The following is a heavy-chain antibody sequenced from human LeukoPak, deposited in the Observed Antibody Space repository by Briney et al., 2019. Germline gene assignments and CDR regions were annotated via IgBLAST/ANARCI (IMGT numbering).Heavy chain of an antibody. D-gene: IGHD3-22*01. CDR2: IYSSGST. J-gene: IGHJ4*02. CDR3: ARVRYYYDGSGNNAYYFDL. CDR1: GGSINTYY. V-gene: IGHV4-4*07. Sequence: SETLSLTCTVSGGSINTYYWSWIRRPAGKGLEWIGRIYSSGSTNYNPSLKSRITMSVHMSKHQFSLRLSSVTAADTAVYYCARVRYYYDGSGNNAYYFDLWGQGTLVTVSS.